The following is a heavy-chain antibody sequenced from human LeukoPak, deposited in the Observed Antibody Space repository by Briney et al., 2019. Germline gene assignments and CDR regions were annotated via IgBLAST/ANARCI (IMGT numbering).Heavy chain of an antibody. J-gene: IGHJ5*02. CDR2: ISWDGGST. CDR1: GFTFGDYT. CDR3: AKDGGEYQLGWFDP. Sequence: PGGSLRLSCAASGFTFGDYTMNWVRQAPGKGLEWVSLISWDGGSTYYADSVKGRFTISRDNSKNSLYLQMNSLRTEDTALYYCAKDGGEYQLGWFDPWGQGTLVTVSS. D-gene: IGHD2-2*01. V-gene: IGHV3-43*01.